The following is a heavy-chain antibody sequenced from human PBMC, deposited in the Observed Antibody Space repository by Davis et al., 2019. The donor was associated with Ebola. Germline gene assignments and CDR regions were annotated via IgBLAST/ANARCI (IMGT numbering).Heavy chain of an antibody. CDR2: IYYSGST. CDR1: GGSISSYY. CDR3: ARELGGLDV. D-gene: IGHD6-13*01. J-gene: IGHJ6*02. Sequence: SETLSLTCTVSGGSISSYYWSWIRQPPGKGLEWIGYIYYSGSTNYNPPLKSRVTISVDTSKNQFSLKLSSVTAADTAVYYCARELGGLDVWGQGTTVTVSS. V-gene: IGHV4-59*12.